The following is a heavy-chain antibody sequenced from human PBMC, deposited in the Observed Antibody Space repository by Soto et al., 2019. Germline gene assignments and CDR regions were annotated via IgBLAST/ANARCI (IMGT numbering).Heavy chain of an antibody. J-gene: IGHJ4*02. CDR3: AKRGAGHYFEY. D-gene: IGHD6-19*01. CDR2: ISGSGGST. CDR1: GFTFSSYA. V-gene: IGHV3-23*01. Sequence: EVQLLESGGGLVQPGGSLRLSCAATGFTFSSYAMSWVRQAPGKGLEWVSVISGSGGSTYYADSVKGRFTISRDNSKTPLYLQMNSLRAEDTAVYYCAKRGAGHYFEYWGQGTRVTVSS.